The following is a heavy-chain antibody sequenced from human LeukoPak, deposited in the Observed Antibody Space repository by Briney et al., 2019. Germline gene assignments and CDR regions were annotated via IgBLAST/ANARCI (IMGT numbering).Heavy chain of an antibody. CDR2: IYYSGST. CDR3: ARTQGGSTYYDFWSGYYNFDY. V-gene: IGHV4-30-4*08. CDR1: GGSISSYY. D-gene: IGHD3-3*01. Sequence: PSETLSLTCTVSGGSISSYYWSWIRQPPGKGLEWIGYIYYSGSTYYNPSLKSRVTISVDTSKNQFSLKLSSVTAADTAVYYCARTQGGSTYYDFWSGYYNFDYWGQGTLVTVSS. J-gene: IGHJ4*02.